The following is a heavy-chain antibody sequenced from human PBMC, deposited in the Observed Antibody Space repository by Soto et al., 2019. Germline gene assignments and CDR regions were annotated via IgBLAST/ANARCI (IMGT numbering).Heavy chain of an antibody. J-gene: IGHJ4*02. CDR1: GGSISSGGYY. V-gene: IGHV4-31*03. CDR2: IYYSGST. CDR3: ARDLGGYIRIDD. D-gene: IGHD5-12*01. Sequence: PSETLSLTCTVSGGSISSGGYYWSWIRQHPGKGLEWIGYIYYSGSTYYNPSLKSRVTISVDTSKNQFSLKLSSVTAADTAVYYGARDLGGYIRIDDWGQGTLVTVSS.